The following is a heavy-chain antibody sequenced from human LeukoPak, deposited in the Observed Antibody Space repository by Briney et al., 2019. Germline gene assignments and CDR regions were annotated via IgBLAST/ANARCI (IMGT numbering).Heavy chain of an antibody. CDR2: IIPIFGTA. CDR1: GGTFSSYA. Sequence: SVKVSCKASGGTFSSYAISWVRQAPGQGLEWMGRIIPIFGTANYAQKFQGRVTITTDESTSTAYMELSSLRSEDTAVYYCARVRVMVTAIRGWAFDIWGQGTMVTVSS. CDR3: ARVRVMVTAIRGWAFDI. D-gene: IGHD2-21*02. J-gene: IGHJ3*02. V-gene: IGHV1-69*05.